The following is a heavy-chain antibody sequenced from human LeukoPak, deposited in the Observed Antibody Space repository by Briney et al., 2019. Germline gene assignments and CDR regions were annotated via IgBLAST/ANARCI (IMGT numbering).Heavy chain of an antibody. Sequence: GGSLRLSCAASGFTFSSYSMNWVRQAPGKGLEWVSSISSSSSYIYYADSVKGRFTISRDNAKNSLYLQMNSLRAEDTAVYYCARGRSAAAGKFDHWGQGTLVTVSS. J-gene: IGHJ4*02. CDR3: ARGRSAAAGKFDH. CDR1: GFTFSSYS. D-gene: IGHD6-13*01. CDR2: ISSSSSYI. V-gene: IGHV3-21*01.